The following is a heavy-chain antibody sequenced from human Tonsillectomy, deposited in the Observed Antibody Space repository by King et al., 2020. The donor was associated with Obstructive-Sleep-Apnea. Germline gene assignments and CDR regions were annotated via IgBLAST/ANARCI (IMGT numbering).Heavy chain of an antibody. CDR3: AREDTALITGIAYGMDV. CDR2: TFYRSKWYN. Sequence: VKLQQSGPGLVKPSQPLSLTCAISGDSVSGNSAAWNWIRQSPSRGLEWLGRTFYRSKWYNDYAVSVKSRITIIPDTSRNQFSLHLKSVTPEDTAVYYCAREDTALITGIAYGMDVWGQGTMVTVSS. D-gene: IGHD5-18*01. V-gene: IGHV6-1*01. CDR1: GDSVSGNSAA. J-gene: IGHJ6*02.